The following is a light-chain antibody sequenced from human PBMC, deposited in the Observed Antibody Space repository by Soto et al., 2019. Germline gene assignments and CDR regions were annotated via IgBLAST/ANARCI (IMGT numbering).Light chain of an antibody. CDR1: SSDVGGYNY. V-gene: IGLV2-14*01. CDR2: EVS. J-gene: IGLJ1*01. Sequence: QSGLTQPASVSGSRGQSITISCTGTSSDVGGYNYVSWYQQHPGKAPKLMIYEVSNRPSGVSNRFSGSKSGNTASLTISGLQAEDEADYYCSSYTSSSTPYVFGTGTKVTVL. CDR3: SSYTSSSTPYV.